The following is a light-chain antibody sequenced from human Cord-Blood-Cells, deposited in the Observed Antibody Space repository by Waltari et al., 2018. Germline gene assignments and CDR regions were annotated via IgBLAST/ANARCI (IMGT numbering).Light chain of an antibody. Sequence: DIVMTQSPDSLAVSLGERATINCKSSQSVLYSSNNKNYLAWYQQKPGQPPKLLIYWASTRESGVPVRFSGSVSGTDFTLTISSLQAEDVAVYYCQQYYSTPYTFGQGTKLEIK. V-gene: IGKV4-1*01. CDR3: QQYYSTPYT. J-gene: IGKJ2*01. CDR2: WAS. CDR1: QSVLYSSNNKNY.